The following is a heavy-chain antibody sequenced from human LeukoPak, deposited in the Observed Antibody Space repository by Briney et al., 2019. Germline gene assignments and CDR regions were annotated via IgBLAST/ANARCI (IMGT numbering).Heavy chain of an antibody. D-gene: IGHD5-12*01. J-gene: IGHJ1*01. CDR1: GYTFTGYY. CDR2: INPNSGGT. Sequence: ASVKVSCKASGYTFTGYYMHWVRQAPGQGLEWMGWINPNSGGTNYAQKFQGSVTMTRDTSISTAYMELSRLRSDDTAVYYCATYDPLYFQHWGQGTLVTVSS. V-gene: IGHV1-2*02. CDR3: ATYDPLYFQH.